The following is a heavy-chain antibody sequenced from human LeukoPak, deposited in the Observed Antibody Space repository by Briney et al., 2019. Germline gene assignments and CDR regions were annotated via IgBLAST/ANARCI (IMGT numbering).Heavy chain of an antibody. Sequence: PSETLSLTCAVYGGSFSNYYWTWIRQAPGKGLEWIGEINGFGSTNYNPSLKSRVPISVDTFKKQFSLKLTSVTAADTAVYYCARGQWLDNYWGQGTLVTVSS. CDR3: ARGQWLDNY. V-gene: IGHV4-34*01. CDR1: GGSFSNYY. D-gene: IGHD5-12*01. J-gene: IGHJ4*02. CDR2: INGFGST.